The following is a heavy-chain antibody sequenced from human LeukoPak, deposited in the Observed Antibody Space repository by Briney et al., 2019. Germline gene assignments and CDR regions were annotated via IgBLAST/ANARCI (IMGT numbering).Heavy chain of an antibody. D-gene: IGHD3-22*01. CDR2: ISSGGDTT. CDR3: ARDNYDTGGYYFD. J-gene: IGHJ4*02. V-gene: IGHV3-48*03. Sequence: PGGSLRLSCAASGFTFSSYEMNWVRQAPGKGLDWVSYISSGGDTTYYADSVKGRFTISRDNAKNSLYLQMNSLRAEDTAVYYCARDNYDTGGYYFDWGQRSLVTVSS. CDR1: GFTFSSYE.